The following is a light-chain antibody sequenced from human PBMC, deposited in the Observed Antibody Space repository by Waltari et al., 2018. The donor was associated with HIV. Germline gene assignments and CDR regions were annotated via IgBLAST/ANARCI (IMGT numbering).Light chain of an antibody. CDR1: NIGSQS. J-gene: IGLJ1*01. CDR3: QVWDSSSDAYV. Sequence: SYVLAQPPSVSVAPGKTARITRGGNNIGSQSVHWYQQKPGQAPVVVIYYDSDRPSGIPERFSGSNSGNTATLTISRVEAGDEADYYCQVWDSSSDAYVFGTGTKVTVL. V-gene: IGLV3-21*04. CDR2: YDS.